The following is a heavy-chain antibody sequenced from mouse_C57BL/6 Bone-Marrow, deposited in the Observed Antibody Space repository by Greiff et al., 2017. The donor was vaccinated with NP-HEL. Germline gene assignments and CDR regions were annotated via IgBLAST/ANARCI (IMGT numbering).Heavy chain of an antibody. Sequence: QVQLKQSGAELVKPGASVKMSCKASGYTFTSYWITWVKQRPGQGLEWIGDIYPGSGSTNYNEKFKSKATLTVDTSSSTAYMQLSSLTSEDSAVYYCARNPHYYGSTWFAYWGQGTLVTVSA. CDR1: GYTFTSYW. CDR2: IYPGSGST. V-gene: IGHV1-55*01. D-gene: IGHD1-1*01. CDR3: ARNPHYYGSTWFAY. J-gene: IGHJ3*01.